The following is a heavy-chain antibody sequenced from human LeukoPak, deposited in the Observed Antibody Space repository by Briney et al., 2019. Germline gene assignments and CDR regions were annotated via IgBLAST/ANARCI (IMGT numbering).Heavy chain of an antibody. J-gene: IGHJ6*03. CDR3: ASQRGYSYGYYYYYMDV. CDR2: IYSGGST. V-gene: IGHV3-53*01. D-gene: IGHD5-18*01. CDR1: GFTVSSSY. Sequence: PGGSLRLSCAASGFTVSSSYMSWVRQAPGRGLEWVSVIYSGGSTYYAASVKGRFTISRDNSKNTLYLQMNSLRAEDTAVYYCASQRGYSYGYYYYYMDVWGKGTTVTVSS.